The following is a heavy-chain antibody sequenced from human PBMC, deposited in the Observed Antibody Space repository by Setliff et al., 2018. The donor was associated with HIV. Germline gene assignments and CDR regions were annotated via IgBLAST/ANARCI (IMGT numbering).Heavy chain of an antibody. CDR3: ARDLKSQEGYCSGGSCNRGMSDY. CDR2: IIPILGIA. V-gene: IGHV1-69*04. D-gene: IGHD2-15*01. CDR1: RGTFTSYA. J-gene: IGHJ4*02. Sequence: ASVKVSCKASRGTFTSYAFSWVRQAPGQGLEWMGRIIPILGIANYAQKFQGRVTITADKSTSTAYMELSSLRSEDTAVYYCARDLKSQEGYCSGGSCNRGMSDYWGQGTLVTVSS.